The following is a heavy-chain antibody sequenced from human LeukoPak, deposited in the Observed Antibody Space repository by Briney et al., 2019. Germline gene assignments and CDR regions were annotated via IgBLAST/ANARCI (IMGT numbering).Heavy chain of an antibody. Sequence: GGPLRLSCAASGFTFSSYNMNWVRQAPGKGLEWVSSISGGSYTTYADSVKGRFTISRDNAKNSLYLQMNSLRAEDTAVYYCAKDPFGSGSYKWRFDPWGQGTLVTVSS. J-gene: IGHJ5*02. CDR3: AKDPFGSGSYKWRFDP. CDR1: GFTFSSYN. CDR2: ISGGSYT. V-gene: IGHV3-21*01. D-gene: IGHD3-10*01.